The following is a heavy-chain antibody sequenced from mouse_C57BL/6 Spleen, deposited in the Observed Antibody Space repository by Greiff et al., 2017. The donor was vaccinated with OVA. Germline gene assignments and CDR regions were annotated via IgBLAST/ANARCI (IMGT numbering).Heavy chain of an antibody. V-gene: IGHV1-52*01. CDR1: GYTFTSYW. CDR3: ARGYLYYFDY. D-gene: IGHD2-14*01. J-gene: IGHJ2*01. CDR2: IDPSDSET. Sequence: QQSCKASGYTFTSYWMHWVKQRPIQGLEWIGNIDPSDSETHYNQKFKDKATLTVDKSSSTAYMQLSSLTSEDSAVYYCARGYLYYFDYWGQGTTLTVSS.